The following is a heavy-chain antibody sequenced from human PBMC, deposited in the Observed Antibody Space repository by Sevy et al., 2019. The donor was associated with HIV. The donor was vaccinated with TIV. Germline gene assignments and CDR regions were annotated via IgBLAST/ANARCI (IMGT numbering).Heavy chain of an antibody. CDR3: ARRGDNNWFDP. V-gene: IGHV4-39*01. CDR1: GVSISGGAYY. CDR2: ISYTGST. Sequence: SETLSLTCTVSGVSISGGAYYWGWIRHPPGKGLEWIGSISYTGSTYYNPSLKSRVTISVDTSKNQFSLKLTSVTAADTAVYYCARRGDNNWFDPWGQGTLVTVSS. J-gene: IGHJ5*02. D-gene: IGHD2-15*01.